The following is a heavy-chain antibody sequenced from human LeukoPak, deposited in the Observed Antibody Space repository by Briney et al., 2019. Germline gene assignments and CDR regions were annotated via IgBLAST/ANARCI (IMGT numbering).Heavy chain of an antibody. CDR3: LPRLRSTNGVDY. CDR2: IKSKTAGGTI. Sequence: PGGSLRLSCAASGFTFSDAWMNWVRQAPGKGLECVGCIKSKTAGGTIHYAAPVKGRFSISRDDSMNTVFLQMDSLKAEDTGVYYCLPRLRSTNGVDYWGQGALVTVSS. V-gene: IGHV3-15*01. J-gene: IGHJ4*02. D-gene: IGHD2-8*01. CDR1: GFTFSDAW.